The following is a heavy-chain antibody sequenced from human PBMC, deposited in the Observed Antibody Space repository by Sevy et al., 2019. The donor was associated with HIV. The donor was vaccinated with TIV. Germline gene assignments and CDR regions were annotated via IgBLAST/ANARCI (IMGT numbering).Heavy chain of an antibody. D-gene: IGHD3-22*01. J-gene: IGHJ6*03. CDR1: GYTFTSYY. Sequence: ASVKVSCKASGYTFTSYYMHWVRQAPGQGLEWMGIINPSGGSTSYAQKFQGRVTMTRDTSTSTVYMELSSLRSEDTAVYYCAGGGMIVVVIRAYYYYMDVWGKGTTVTVSS. CDR2: INPSGGST. V-gene: IGHV1-46*01. CDR3: AGGGMIVVVIRAYYYYMDV.